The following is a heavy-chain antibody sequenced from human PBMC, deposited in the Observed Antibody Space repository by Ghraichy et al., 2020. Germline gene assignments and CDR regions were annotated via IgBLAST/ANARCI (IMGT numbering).Heavy chain of an antibody. CDR1: GYTFTSYG. D-gene: IGHD2-2*01. V-gene: IGHV1-18*04. J-gene: IGHJ5*02. CDR3: ARDGCSSTSCSINWFNP. Sequence: ASVKVSCKASGYTFTSYGISWVRQAPGQGLEWMGWISAYNGNTNYAQKLQGRVTMTTDTSTSTAYMELRSLRSDDTAVYYCARDGCSSTSCSINWFNPWGQGTLVTVSS. CDR2: ISAYNGNT.